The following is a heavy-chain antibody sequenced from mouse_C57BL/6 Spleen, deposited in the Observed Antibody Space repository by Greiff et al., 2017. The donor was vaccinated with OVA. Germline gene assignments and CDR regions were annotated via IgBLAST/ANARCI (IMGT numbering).Heavy chain of an antibody. Sequence: QVQLQQSGAELARPGASVKLSCKASGYTFTSYGISWVKQRTGQGLEWIGELYPRSGNTYYNEKFKGKATLTADKSSSTAYMELRSLTSEDSAVYFCAREGSLTGTGGYYYAMDYWGQGTSVTVSS. D-gene: IGHD4-1*01. CDR3: AREGSLTGTGGYYYAMDY. J-gene: IGHJ4*01. V-gene: IGHV1-81*01. CDR1: GYTFTSYG. CDR2: LYPRSGNT.